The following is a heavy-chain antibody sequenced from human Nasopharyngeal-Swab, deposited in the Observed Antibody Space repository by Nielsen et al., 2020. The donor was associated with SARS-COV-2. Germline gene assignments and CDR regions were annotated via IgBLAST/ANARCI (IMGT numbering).Heavy chain of an antibody. CDR1: GFTFSSYA. D-gene: IGHD1-26*01. J-gene: IGHJ4*02. V-gene: IGHV3-30*04. CDR3: ARAGSSRLGFYFDY. CDR2: ISYDGSNK. Sequence: GESLKISCAASGFTFSSYAMHWVRQAPGKGLEWVAVISYDGSNKYYADSVKGRFTISRDNSKNTLYLQMNSLRAEDTAVYYCARAGSSRLGFYFDYWGQGTLVTVSS.